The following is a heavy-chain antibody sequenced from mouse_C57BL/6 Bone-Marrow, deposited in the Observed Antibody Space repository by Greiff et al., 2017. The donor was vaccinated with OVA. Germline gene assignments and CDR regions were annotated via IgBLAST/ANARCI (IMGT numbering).Heavy chain of an antibody. CDR3: ARAVVATNDAMDY. D-gene: IGHD1-1*01. CDR1: GFTFSSYG. Sequence: EVMLVESGGDLVKPGGSLKLSCAASGFTFSSYGMSWVRQTPDKRLEWVATISSGGSYTYYPDSVKGRFTISRDNAKNTLYLQMSSLKSEDTAMYYCARAVVATNDAMDYWGQGTSVTVSS. V-gene: IGHV5-6*01. J-gene: IGHJ4*01. CDR2: ISSGGSYT.